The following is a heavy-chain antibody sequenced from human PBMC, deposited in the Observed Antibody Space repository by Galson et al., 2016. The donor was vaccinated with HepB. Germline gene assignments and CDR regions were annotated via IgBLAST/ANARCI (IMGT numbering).Heavy chain of an antibody. CDR3: ARSSMKGHYDENGWSLFI. CDR2: IYHSGST. J-gene: IGHJ4*02. Sequence: TLSLTCIVSGGSISSRGYYWNWIRQHPEKGLEWIGYIYHSGSTFYNPSLKSRLIISVDTSKNQFSLNLNSMTAADTAVHYCARSSMKGHYDENGWSLFIWGQGTLVTVSS. V-gene: IGHV4-31*03. CDR1: GGSISSRGYY. D-gene: IGHD3-22*01.